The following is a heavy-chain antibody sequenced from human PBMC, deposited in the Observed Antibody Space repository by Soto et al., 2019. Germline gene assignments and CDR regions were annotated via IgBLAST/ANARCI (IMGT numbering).Heavy chain of an antibody. Sequence: PSETLSLTCTVSGGSISSGGYYWSWIRQHPGKGLEWIGYIYYSGSTYYNPSLKSRVTISVDTSKNQFSLKLSSVTAADTAVYYCARGIVAARPNNWFDPWGQGTLVTVS. J-gene: IGHJ5*02. CDR1: GGSISSGGYY. CDR2: IYYSGST. D-gene: IGHD6-6*01. CDR3: ARGIVAARPNNWFDP. V-gene: IGHV4-31*03.